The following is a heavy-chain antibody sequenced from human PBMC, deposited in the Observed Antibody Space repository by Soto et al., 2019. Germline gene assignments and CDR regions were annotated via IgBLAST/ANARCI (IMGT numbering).Heavy chain of an antibody. J-gene: IGHJ4*02. CDR1: GFTFTDYA. CDR2: IWPDRNNR. D-gene: IGHD2-21*01. V-gene: IGHV3-33*08. CDR3: VRDGEFRKWNFDY. Sequence: QVQLVESGGGVVQPGRSLRLSCAASGFTFTDYAMHWVRQSPGKGLEWLAIIWPDRNNRYNEDAVKGRFTISRDNSKNTMSLQMDNLRVEDSAVYHCVRDGEFRKWNFDYWGRGTQVIVSS.